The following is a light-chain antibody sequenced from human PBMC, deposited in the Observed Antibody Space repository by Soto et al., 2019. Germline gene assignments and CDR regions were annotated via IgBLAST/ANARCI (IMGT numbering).Light chain of an antibody. CDR3: QQRSNIFT. CDR2: DAS. CDR1: QSVSSF. V-gene: IGKV3-11*01. Sequence: EIVLTQSPATLSLSPGEAATLSCRASQSVSSFLAWYQQKPGQAPRLLIYDASKRATGIPARFSGSGSGTDFPLTTGSLDPEDFAFYYCQQRSNIFTFGPGTKVDIK. J-gene: IGKJ3*01.